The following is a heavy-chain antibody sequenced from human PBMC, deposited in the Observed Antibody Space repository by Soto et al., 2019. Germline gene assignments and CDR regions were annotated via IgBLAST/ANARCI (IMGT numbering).Heavy chain of an antibody. CDR1: GGTFSSYA. CDR3: ARDTKGDVLRFLEWPRAWFDP. J-gene: IGHJ5*02. V-gene: IGHV1-69*01. CDR2: IIPIFGTA. Sequence: SVKVSCKASGGTFSSYAISWLRQAPGQGLEWMGGIIPIFGTANYAQKFQGRVTITADESTSTAYMELSSLRSEDTAVYYCARDTKGDVLRFLEWPRAWFDPWGQGTLVTVSS. D-gene: IGHD3-3*01.